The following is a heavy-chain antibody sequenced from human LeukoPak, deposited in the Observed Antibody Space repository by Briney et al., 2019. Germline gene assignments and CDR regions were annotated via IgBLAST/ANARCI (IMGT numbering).Heavy chain of an antibody. V-gene: IGHV3-15*07. D-gene: IGHD2-15*01. CDR2: IKSKTDGGTT. J-gene: IGHJ5*02. CDR1: GFTFSNAW. Sequence: GGSLRLSCAASGFTFSNAWMNWVRQAPGKGLEWVGRIKSKTDGGTTDYAAPVKGRFTISRDDSKNTLYLQMSSLRSEDTAVYYCARESCSGGSCYRKRFDPWGQGTLVTVSS. CDR3: ARESCSGGSCYRKRFDP.